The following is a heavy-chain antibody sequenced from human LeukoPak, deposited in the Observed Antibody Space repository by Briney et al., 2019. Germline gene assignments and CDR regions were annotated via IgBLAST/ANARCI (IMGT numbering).Heavy chain of an antibody. Sequence: GGSLRLSCAASGFTFDNYRMSWARQAPGEGLEWVSSVNADGGNTYYADSVKGRFTISRDNSKSTLILQMNSLRVEDTALYYCTKRVKYGGTWDHFADWGQGTLVTVSS. J-gene: IGHJ4*02. V-gene: IGHV3-23*01. CDR3: TKRVKYGGTWDHFAD. D-gene: IGHD1-26*01. CDR2: VNADGGNT. CDR1: GFTFDNYR.